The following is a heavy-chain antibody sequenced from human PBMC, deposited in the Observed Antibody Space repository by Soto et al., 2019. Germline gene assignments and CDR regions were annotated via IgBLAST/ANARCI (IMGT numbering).Heavy chain of an antibody. V-gene: IGHV3-30-3*01. CDR3: ARPTANTVTSDLDS. CDR2: ISYHGINK. J-gene: IGHJ4*02. D-gene: IGHD4-17*01. CDR1: GFTFSAYA. Sequence: QLGGSLRLSCAASGFTFSAYAMHWVRQAPGKGLEWVSLISYHGINKYYADSVKGRFTISRDNSKDTLYLQMSSLRTEDTAVYYCARPTANTVTSDLDSWGQGTLVTVSS.